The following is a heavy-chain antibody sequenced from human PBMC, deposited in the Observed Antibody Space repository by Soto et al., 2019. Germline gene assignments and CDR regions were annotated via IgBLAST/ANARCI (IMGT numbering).Heavy chain of an antibody. CDR2: ISAYNGNT. Sequence: QVQLVQSGAEVKKPGASVKVSCKASGYTFTSYGISWVRQAPGQGLEWMGWISAYNGNTNYAQKLQGRVTMTTDTSTSTAYMELRSLRSDDTAVYYCARVRGKRTSGTVDYYYGMDVWGQGTTVTVS. CDR1: GYTFTSYG. D-gene: IGHD3-10*01. J-gene: IGHJ6*02. CDR3: ARVRGKRTSGTVDYYYGMDV. V-gene: IGHV1-18*04.